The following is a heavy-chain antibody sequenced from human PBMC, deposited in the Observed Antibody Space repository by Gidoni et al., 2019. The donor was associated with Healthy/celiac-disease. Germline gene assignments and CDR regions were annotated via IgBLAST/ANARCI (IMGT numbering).Heavy chain of an antibody. J-gene: IGHJ4*02. CDR1: GFTFDDYA. CDR3: AKDAYYYDSSGRFDY. CDR2: ISWNSGSI. V-gene: IGHV3-9*01. Sequence: EVQLVESGGGLVQPGRSLRLSCAASGFTFDDYAMHWVRQAPGKGLEWVSGISWNSGSIGYADSVKGRFTISRDNAKNSLYLQMNSLRAEDTALYYCAKDAYYYDSSGRFDYWGQGTLVTVSS. D-gene: IGHD3-22*01.